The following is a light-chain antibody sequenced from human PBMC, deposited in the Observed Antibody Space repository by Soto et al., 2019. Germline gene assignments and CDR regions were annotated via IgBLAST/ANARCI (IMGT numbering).Light chain of an antibody. CDR3: QQRSTWPLT. CDR2: DAS. J-gene: IGKJ4*01. CDR1: QSVGTY. V-gene: IGKV3-11*01. Sequence: ETVLTQSPATLSLSPGERATLSCRASQSVGTYLAWYQQKPAQAPRLLIYDASNRATGIPARFSGSGSGTDFTLTIPTLEPEDFAVYYCQQRSTWPLTFGGGTKVEIK.